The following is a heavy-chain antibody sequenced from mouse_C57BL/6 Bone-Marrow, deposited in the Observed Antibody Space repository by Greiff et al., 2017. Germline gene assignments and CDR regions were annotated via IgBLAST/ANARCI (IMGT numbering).Heavy chain of an antibody. J-gene: IGHJ2*01. CDR2: ISDGGSYT. V-gene: IGHV5-4*01. Sequence: DVKLQESGGGLVKPGGSLKLSCAASGFTFSSYAMSWVRQTPEKRLEWVATISDGGSYTYYPDNVKGRFTISRDNAKNNLYLQMSHLKSEDTAMYYCAREGYYGEDYWGQGTTLTVSS. CDR3: AREGYYGEDY. D-gene: IGHD1-1*01. CDR1: GFTFSSYA.